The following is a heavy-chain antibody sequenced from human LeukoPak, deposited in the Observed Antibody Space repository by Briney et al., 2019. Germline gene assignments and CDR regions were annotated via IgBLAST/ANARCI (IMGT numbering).Heavy chain of an antibody. J-gene: IGHJ4*02. CDR1: GGSFSGYY. CDR2: INYSGST. V-gene: IGHV4-34*01. Sequence: SETLSLTCAVYGGSFSGYYWSWIRQPPGKGLEWIGEINYSGSTNYNPSLKSRVTISVDTSKNQFSLKLISVTAADTAVYYCARAGYRSSWYRGGVNFNYWSQGTLVTVSS. CDR3: ARAGYRSSWYRGGVNFNY. D-gene: IGHD6-13*01.